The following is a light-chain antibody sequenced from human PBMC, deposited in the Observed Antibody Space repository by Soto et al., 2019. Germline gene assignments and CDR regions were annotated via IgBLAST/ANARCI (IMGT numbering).Light chain of an antibody. V-gene: IGKV3-20*01. J-gene: IGKJ4*01. CDR3: QHYGSSPRV. Sequence: EIVLTQSPGTLSLSPGERATLSCRASQSISRNYLGWYQQNVGQAPRLLIYGASNRATGIPGRFSGSASGTDFTLTISRLEPEDFAVYYCQHYGSSPRVFGGGTQ. CDR2: GAS. CDR1: QSISRNY.